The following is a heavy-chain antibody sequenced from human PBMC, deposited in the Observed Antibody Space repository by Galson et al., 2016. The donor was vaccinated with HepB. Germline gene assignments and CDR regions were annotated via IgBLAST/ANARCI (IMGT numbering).Heavy chain of an antibody. CDR3: AKPRGSHGYFDY. V-gene: IGHV1-69*13. CDR2: IMPLYGTP. D-gene: IGHD1-26*01. J-gene: IGHJ4*02. CDR1: GGAFSNFA. Sequence: SVKVSCKAYGGAFSNFAISWVRQAPGQGPEWMGGIMPLYGTPNYEQKFQGRLTITADASTTTAFMDLSNLRVDDTAVYYCAKPRGSHGYFDYWGQGTLVTVSS.